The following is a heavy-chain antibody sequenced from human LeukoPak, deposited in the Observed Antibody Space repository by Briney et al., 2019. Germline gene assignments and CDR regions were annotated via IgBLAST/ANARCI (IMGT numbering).Heavy chain of an antibody. CDR2: IIPILGIA. J-gene: IGHJ4*02. Sequence: GASVKVSCKASGYTFTGYYMHWVRQAPGQGLEWMGRIIPILGIANYAQKFQGRVTITADKSTSTAYMELSSLRSEDTAVYYCARDVMAAAEDYWGQGTLVTVSS. V-gene: IGHV1-69*04. CDR1: GYTFTGYY. D-gene: IGHD6-13*01. CDR3: ARDVMAAAEDY.